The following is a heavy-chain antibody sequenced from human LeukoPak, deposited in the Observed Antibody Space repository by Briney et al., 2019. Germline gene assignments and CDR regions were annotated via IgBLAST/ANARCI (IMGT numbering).Heavy chain of an antibody. CDR1: GYTFTSYA. V-gene: IGHV1-3*03. D-gene: IGHD2-15*01. Sequence: ASVKVSCKASGYTFTSYAMHWVRQAPGQRLEWMGWINAGNGNTKYSQEFQGRVTITRDTSASTAYMELSSLRSEDMAVYYCARAKYCSGGSCYPLFDPWGQGTLVTVSS. J-gene: IGHJ5*02. CDR2: INAGNGNT. CDR3: ARAKYCSGGSCYPLFDP.